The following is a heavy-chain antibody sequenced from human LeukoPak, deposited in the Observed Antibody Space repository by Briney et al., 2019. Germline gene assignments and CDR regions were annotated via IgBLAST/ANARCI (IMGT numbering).Heavy chain of an antibody. CDR3: ARDAYGGNSGGIVY. V-gene: IGHV1-46*01. D-gene: IGHD4-23*01. J-gene: IGHJ4*02. CDR2: FNPSGGST. Sequence: ASVKVSCKASGYTFTSYSMHWVRQAPGQGLEWMGVFNPSGGSTTYAQKFQGRVTMTRDTSTTTVYMELSSLRSDDTAVYYCARDAYGGNSGGIVYWGQGTLVTVSS. CDR1: GYTFTSYS.